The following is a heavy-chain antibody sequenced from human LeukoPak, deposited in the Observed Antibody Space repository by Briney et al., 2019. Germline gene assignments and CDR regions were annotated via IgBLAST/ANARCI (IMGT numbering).Heavy chain of an antibody. D-gene: IGHD6-6*01. Sequence: GGSLRLSCAASGFTFSSYSMNWVRQAPGKGLEWVSSISSSSYIYYADSVKGRFTISRDNAKNSLYLQMNSLRAEDTAVYYCARITLVYQLLDDAFDIWGQGTMVTVSS. V-gene: IGHV3-21*01. CDR2: ISSSSYI. J-gene: IGHJ3*02. CDR1: GFTFSSYS. CDR3: ARITLVYQLLDDAFDI.